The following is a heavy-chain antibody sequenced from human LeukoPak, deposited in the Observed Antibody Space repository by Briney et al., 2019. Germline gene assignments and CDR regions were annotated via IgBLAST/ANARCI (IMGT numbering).Heavy chain of an antibody. CDR2: IRGSDSST. V-gene: IGHV3-23*01. D-gene: IGHD2-2*01. CDR3: AKGPYCSSTSCYVYLTLFDF. J-gene: IGHJ4*02. Sequence: GGSLRLSCAASGFTFSSYAMSWVRQAPGKGLEWVSAIRGSDSSTYYADSVKGRFTISRDNSKNTLYLQMNSLRAEDTAVYYCAKGPYCSSTSCYVYLTLFDFWGQGTLVTVSS. CDR1: GFTFSSYA.